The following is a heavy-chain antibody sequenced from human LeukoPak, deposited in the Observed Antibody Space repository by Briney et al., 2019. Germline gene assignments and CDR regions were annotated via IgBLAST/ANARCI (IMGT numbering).Heavy chain of an antibody. Sequence: GGSLRLSCAASGFTFSSYWMSWVRQAPGKGLEWVANIKQDGSEKYYVDSVKGRFTISRDNAKNSLYLQMNSLRAEDTAAYYCARVADGFSWLFDYWGQGALVTVSS. CDR2: IKQDGSEK. V-gene: IGHV3-7*01. J-gene: IGHJ4*02. D-gene: IGHD5-24*01. CDR3: ARVADGFSWLFDY. CDR1: GFTFSSYW.